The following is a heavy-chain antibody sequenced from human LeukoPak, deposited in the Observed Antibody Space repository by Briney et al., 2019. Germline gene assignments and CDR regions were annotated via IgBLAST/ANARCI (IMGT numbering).Heavy chain of an antibody. Sequence: ASVKVSCKASGYTFTGYYMHWVRQAPGPGLEWMGWINPNSGDTKYSQKFQRRVTMTRETSISTAYLELSRLRSDDTAFYYCATQRGSYLWGTDFDYWGQGTLVTVSS. CDR3: ATQRGSYLWGTDFDY. CDR2: INPNSGDT. V-gene: IGHV1-2*02. D-gene: IGHD3-16*01. CDR1: GYTFTGYY. J-gene: IGHJ4*02.